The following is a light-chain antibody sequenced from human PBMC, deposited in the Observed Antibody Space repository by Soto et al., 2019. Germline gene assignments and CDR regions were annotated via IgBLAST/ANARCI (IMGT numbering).Light chain of an antibody. Sequence: EIVVTLSPPTLFLSMGERATLSCRASQSVSSYLAWYQQKPGQAPRLLIYDASNRATGIPARFSGSGSGTDFTLTISSLEPEVFAVYYCQQRRGTFGQGTKVDIK. CDR3: QQRRGT. V-gene: IGKV3-11*01. J-gene: IGKJ1*01. CDR1: QSVSSY. CDR2: DAS.